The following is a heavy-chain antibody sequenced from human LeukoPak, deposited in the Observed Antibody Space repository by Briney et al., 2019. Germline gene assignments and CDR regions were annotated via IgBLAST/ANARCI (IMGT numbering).Heavy chain of an antibody. CDR3: ARDRSSGSYFDY. Sequence: SETLSLTCAVSGYSISSGNYWGWIRQPPGKGLEWIGSIYHSGNTYYSPSLKSRVTISLDTSKNHFSLKLSSVTAADTAIYYCARDRSSGSYFDYWGQGTLVTVSS. V-gene: IGHV4-38-2*02. CDR1: GYSISSGNY. D-gene: IGHD1-26*01. J-gene: IGHJ4*02. CDR2: IYHSGNT.